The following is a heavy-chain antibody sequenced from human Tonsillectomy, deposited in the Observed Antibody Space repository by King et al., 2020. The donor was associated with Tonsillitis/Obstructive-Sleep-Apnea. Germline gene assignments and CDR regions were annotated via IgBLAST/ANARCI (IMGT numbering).Heavy chain of an antibody. D-gene: IGHD4-11*01. CDR3: ASQGYSHYHTWFDP. CDR1: GGSFSGYY. CDR2: INHSGST. J-gene: IGHJ5*02. V-gene: IGHV4-34*01. Sequence: VQLQQWGAGLLKPSETLSLTCAVYGGSFSGYYWSWIRQPPGKGLEWIGEINHSGSTNYNPSLKSRVTISVDTSKNQFSLKLSSVTAADTAVYYCASQGYSHYHTWFDPWGQGTLVTVSS.